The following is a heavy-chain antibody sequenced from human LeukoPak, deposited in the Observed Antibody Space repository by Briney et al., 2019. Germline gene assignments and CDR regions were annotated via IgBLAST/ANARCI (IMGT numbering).Heavy chain of an antibody. CDR1: GGSITSSSYY. D-gene: IGHD3-22*01. Sequence: SETLSLTCAVSGGSITSSSYYCGWIRQPPGKGLEWIGSIYYSGSTYYNPSLKSRVAISVDTSKNQFSLKLSSVTAADTAVYYCARRPADSSGRPNDCWGQGTLVTVSS. CDR2: IYYSGST. CDR3: ARRPADSSGRPNDC. J-gene: IGHJ4*02. V-gene: IGHV4-39*01.